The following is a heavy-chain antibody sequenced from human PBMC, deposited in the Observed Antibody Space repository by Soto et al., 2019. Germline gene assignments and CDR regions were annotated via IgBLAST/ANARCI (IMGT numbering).Heavy chain of an antibody. CDR3: ARIEMASIK. CDR2: IYYTGST. J-gene: IGHJ4*02. CDR1: GASIRSGGYY. V-gene: IGHV4-31*03. Sequence: SETLSLTGSVSGASIRSGGYYWSWLRQSPGKGLEWIGHIYYTGSTFYSPSLKSRLTISLDTSKNQFSLDLRSVTAADTAMYYCARIEMASIKWGRGTLVTVSS.